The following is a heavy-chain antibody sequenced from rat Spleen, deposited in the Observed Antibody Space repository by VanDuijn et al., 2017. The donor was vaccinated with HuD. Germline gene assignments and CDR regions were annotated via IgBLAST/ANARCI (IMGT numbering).Heavy chain of an antibody. CDR3: ARHYYSFDY. V-gene: IGHV5-25*01. CDR1: GFIFSNYG. CDR2: ITSGGGNT. Sequence: EVQLVESGGGLMQPGRSIKLSCAASGFIFSNYGMAWVRQAPRKGLEWVATITSGGGNTYYQDSVKGRFSISRDNVKSTLYLQMDSLRSEDTATYYCARHYYSFDYWGQGVLVTVSS. J-gene: IGHJ2*01. D-gene: IGHD1-2*01.